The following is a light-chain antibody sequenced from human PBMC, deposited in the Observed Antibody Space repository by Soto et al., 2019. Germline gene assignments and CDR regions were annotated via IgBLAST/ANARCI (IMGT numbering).Light chain of an antibody. Sequence: QSVLTQPPSVSAAPGQKVTISCSGSSSNIGNNYVSWYQQLPGTAPKLLIYDNNKRPSGIPDRFAGSKSGTSATLGITGLQTGDEDDYYCGTWDSSLSRVFGGGTKLTVL. J-gene: IGLJ2*01. V-gene: IGLV1-51*01. CDR3: GTWDSSLSRV. CDR1: SSNIGNNY. CDR2: DNN.